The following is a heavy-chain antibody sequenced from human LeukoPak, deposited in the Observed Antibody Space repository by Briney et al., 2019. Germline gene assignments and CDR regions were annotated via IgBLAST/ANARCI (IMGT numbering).Heavy chain of an antibody. CDR1: GFTFDDYA. Sequence: GGSLRLFCAASGFTFDDYAMHWVRQAPGKGLEWVSGISWNSGSIGYADSVKGRFTISRDNAKNSLCLQMNSRRAEDTALYYCAKALYYDILTGYDYWGQGTLVTVSS. CDR2: ISWNSGSI. J-gene: IGHJ4*02. V-gene: IGHV3-9*01. CDR3: AKALYYDILTGYDY. D-gene: IGHD3-9*01.